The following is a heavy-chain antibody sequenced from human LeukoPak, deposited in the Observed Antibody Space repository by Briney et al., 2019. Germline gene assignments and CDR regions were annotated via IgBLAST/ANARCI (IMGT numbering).Heavy chain of an antibody. CDR2: INPNSGGT. Sequence: ASVKVSCKASGYTFTGYYMHWLRQAPGQGLEWMGWINPNSGGTNYGQKFQGRVTLTRDTSITTAYMELGRLRSDDTAVYYCARDPAADAFDIWGQGTMVTVSS. CDR1: GYTFTGYY. J-gene: IGHJ3*02. CDR3: ARDPAADAFDI. V-gene: IGHV1-2*02.